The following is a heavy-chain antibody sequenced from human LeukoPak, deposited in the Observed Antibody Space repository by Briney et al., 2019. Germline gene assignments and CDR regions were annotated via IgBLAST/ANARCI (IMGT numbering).Heavy chain of an antibody. CDR2: IKTDGSVT. D-gene: IGHD4-11*01. CDR1: GFSFSDYW. CDR3: GRDNNYKVDV. Sequence: PGGSLRLSCAAPGFSFSDYWMVWVRQAPGKGLVWVSNIKTDGSVTNYADSVKGRSTISRDNAKNTLYLQMNSLRAEDTAVYYCGRDNNYKVDVWGKGTTVTVSS. V-gene: IGHV3-74*01. J-gene: IGHJ6*04.